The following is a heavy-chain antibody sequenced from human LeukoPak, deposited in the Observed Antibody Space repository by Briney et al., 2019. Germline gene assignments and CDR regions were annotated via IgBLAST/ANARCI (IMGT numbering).Heavy chain of an antibody. CDR3: ARVEVWFGAYYYYYYGMDV. V-gene: IGHV4-34*01. J-gene: IGHJ6*02. Sequence: PSETLSLTCAVYGGSFSGYYWSWIRKPPGKGLEWIGEINHSGSTNYNPSLKSRVTISVDTSKNQFSLKLSSVTAADTAVYYCARVEVWFGAYYYYYYGMDVWGQGTTVTVSS. D-gene: IGHD3-10*01. CDR1: GGSFSGYY. CDR2: INHSGST.